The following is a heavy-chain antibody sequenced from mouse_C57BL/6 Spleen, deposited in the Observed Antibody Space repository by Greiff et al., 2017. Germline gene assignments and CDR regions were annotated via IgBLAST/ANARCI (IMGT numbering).Heavy chain of an antibody. Sequence: QVQLQQPGAELVRPGSSVKLSCKASGYTFTSYWMHWVKQRPIQGLEWIGNIDPSDSETHYNQKFKDKATLTVDKSSSTAYMQLSSLTSEDSAVYYCARGSDCYYDYWGQGTTLTVSS. J-gene: IGHJ2*01. CDR3: ARGSDCYYDY. CDR1: GYTFTSYW. CDR2: IDPSDSET. V-gene: IGHV1-52*01. D-gene: IGHD2-3*01.